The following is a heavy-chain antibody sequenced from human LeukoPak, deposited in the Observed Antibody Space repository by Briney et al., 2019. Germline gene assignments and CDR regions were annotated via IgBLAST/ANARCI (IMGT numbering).Heavy chain of an antibody. V-gene: IGHV4-38-2*01. D-gene: IGHD2-15*01. CDR2: INHSGST. CDR1: GYSISNGYY. J-gene: IGHJ4*02. Sequence: SETLSLTCAASGYSISNGYYWGWIRQPPGKGLEWIGIINHSGSTYYNPSLKSRVTISVDTSKNQFSLKLSSVTAADTAVYYCARVGYCSGGSCYDLRFDYWGQGTLVTVSS. CDR3: ARVGYCSGGSCYDLRFDY.